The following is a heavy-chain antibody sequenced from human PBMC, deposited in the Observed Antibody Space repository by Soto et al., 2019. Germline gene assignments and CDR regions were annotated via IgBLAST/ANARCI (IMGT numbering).Heavy chain of an antibody. CDR1: GGYISSYD. CDR3: ARRYGYSFDY. Sequence: SETLSLTCTVSGGYISSYDLSWIRQPTGKGLEWIGYIYYSGNTNYNPSLKSRVTISVDTSKYQFSLKLSSVTAADTAVYYCARRYGYSFDYWGQGTLVTV. D-gene: IGHD1-1*01. CDR2: IYYSGNT. J-gene: IGHJ4*02. V-gene: IGHV4-59*08.